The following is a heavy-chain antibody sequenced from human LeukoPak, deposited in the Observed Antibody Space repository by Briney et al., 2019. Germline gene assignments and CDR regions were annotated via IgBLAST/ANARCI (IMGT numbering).Heavy chain of an antibody. CDR3: ARDHVKLGGGFHPFDAFDI. V-gene: IGHV7-4-1*02. Sequence: GASVKVSCKASGYTFTSYAMNWVRQAPGQGLEWMGWINTNTGNPTYAQGFTGRFVFSLDTSVSTAYLQISSLKAEDTAVYYCARDHVKLGGGFHPFDAFDIWGQGTLVTVSS. CDR2: INTNTGNP. CDR1: GYTFTSYA. J-gene: IGHJ3*02. D-gene: IGHD2-15*01.